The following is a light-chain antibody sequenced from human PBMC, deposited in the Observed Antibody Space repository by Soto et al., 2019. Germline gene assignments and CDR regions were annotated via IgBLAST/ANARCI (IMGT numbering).Light chain of an antibody. Sequence: DIQMTQSPSTLSASVGDRVTITCRASQNIDTLLAWYQQKPGKAPQVLIYKASILESGAPSRFSGSGSGTEFTLTISSLQPDDFATYYCEQYNTYPMAFGQGTKVEIK. CDR3: EQYNTYPMA. CDR1: QNIDTL. J-gene: IGKJ1*01. CDR2: KAS. V-gene: IGKV1-5*03.